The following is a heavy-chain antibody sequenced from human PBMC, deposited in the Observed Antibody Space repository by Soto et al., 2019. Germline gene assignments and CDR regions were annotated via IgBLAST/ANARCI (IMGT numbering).Heavy chain of an antibody. Sequence: EVQLVESGGGLVQPGGSLRLSCAASGFTFTGSWMHWVRQAPGKGLVWVSSINGDGSGTSYADFVKGRFIIYRDDAKNTLFLQMNGLRAEDTAVYYCARGIFGSGTANDYWGQGTLVTVSS. V-gene: IGHV3-74*01. D-gene: IGHD3-10*01. J-gene: IGHJ4*02. CDR2: INGDGSGT. CDR3: ARGIFGSGTANDY. CDR1: GFTFTGSW.